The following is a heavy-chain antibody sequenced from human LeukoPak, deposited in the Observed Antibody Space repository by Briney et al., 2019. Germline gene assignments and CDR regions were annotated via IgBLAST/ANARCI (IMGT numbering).Heavy chain of an antibody. CDR3: ARAKGIAVDGTAGRIDF. D-gene: IGHD6-13*01. J-gene: IGHJ4*02. Sequence: GGPLRLSCAASGFAFSSFAMHWVRQAPGKGLEWVAVTSYDGSEEFYADFVKGRFTISRDNSKNTLFLYMNSLRTEDTAVFYCARAKGIAVDGTAGRIDFWGRGTLVTVSS. V-gene: IGHV3-30*04. CDR1: GFAFSSFA. CDR2: TSYDGSEE.